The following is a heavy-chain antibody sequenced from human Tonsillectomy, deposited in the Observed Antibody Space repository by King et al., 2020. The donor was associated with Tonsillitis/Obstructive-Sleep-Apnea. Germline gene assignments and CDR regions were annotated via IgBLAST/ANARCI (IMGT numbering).Heavy chain of an antibody. D-gene: IGHD3-22*01. J-gene: IGHJ6*02. CDR1: GYTFTGYY. CDR3: ARTSDSSPNYYYGMDV. Sequence: QLVQSGAEVKKPGASVKVSCKASGYTFTGYYMHWVRQAPGQGLEWMGWINPKSGCISYAQKFQGRVTMTRDTSISTAYMEVSSLISDDTAVYYCARTSDSSPNYYYGMDVWGQGTTVTVSS. V-gene: IGHV1-2*02. CDR2: INPKSGCI.